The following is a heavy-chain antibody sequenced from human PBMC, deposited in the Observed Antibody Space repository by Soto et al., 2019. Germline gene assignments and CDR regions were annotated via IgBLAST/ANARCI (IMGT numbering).Heavy chain of an antibody. CDR1: GGTFSSYA. Sequence: QVQLVQSGAEVKKPGSSVKVSCKASGGTFSSYAISWVRQAPGQGLEWMGGIIPIFGTANYAQKFQGRVTITADESTSTAYKDLRSLSSEGTAVYYCARDHRVAVSSGWCGLADYGMDVWGQGTTVTVAS. J-gene: IGHJ6*02. V-gene: IGHV1-69*12. CDR3: ARDHRVAVSSGWCGLADYGMDV. CDR2: IIPIFGTA. D-gene: IGHD6-19*01.